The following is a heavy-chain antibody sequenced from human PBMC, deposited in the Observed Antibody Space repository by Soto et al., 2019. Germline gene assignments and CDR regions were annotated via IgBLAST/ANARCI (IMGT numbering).Heavy chain of an antibody. D-gene: IGHD2-2*01. CDR2: IIPMLTVT. CDR3: SIGRWSAETFEV. CDR1: GGTFNTYT. Sequence: QVHLIQSGAEVKKPGSSVKVSCKAAGGTFNTYTLIWVRQAPGHGLEWMGRIIPMLTVTNSAQKFQGRLTLTADKSTGTAFMELTSLRSDDTAVYYCSIGRWSAETFEVWGQGTMVTVSS. J-gene: IGHJ3*01. V-gene: IGHV1-69*02.